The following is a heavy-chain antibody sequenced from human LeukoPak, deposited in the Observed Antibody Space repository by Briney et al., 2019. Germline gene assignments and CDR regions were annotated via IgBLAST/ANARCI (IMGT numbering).Heavy chain of an antibody. CDR1: GGTFISYA. D-gene: IGHD4-23*01. J-gene: IGHJ4*02. V-gene: IGHV1-69*05. CDR2: IIPIFGTA. CDR3: ARIESPYHGGNSYGFDY. Sequence: GASVKVSCKASGGTFISYAISWVRQAPGQGLEWMGGIIPIFGTANYAQKFQGRVTITTDESTSTAYMELSSLRSEDTAVYYCARIESPYHGGNSYGFDYWGQGTLVTVSS.